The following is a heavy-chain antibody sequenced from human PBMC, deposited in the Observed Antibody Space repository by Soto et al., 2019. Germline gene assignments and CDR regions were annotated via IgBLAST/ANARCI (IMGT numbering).Heavy chain of an antibody. CDR1: GYNISSYD. D-gene: IGHD3-9*01. J-gene: IGHJ4*02. CDR2: VDPNRGHS. Sequence: ASVKVSCKASGYNISSYDIIWVRRAAGQGLEWMGWVDPNRGHSDSVQNFRGRVTMTTNISASTAYLELRGLRSDDTGVYYCARAAYGSLWFLSHWAQGTLVTVSS. CDR3: ARAAYGSLWFLSH. V-gene: IGHV1-8*01.